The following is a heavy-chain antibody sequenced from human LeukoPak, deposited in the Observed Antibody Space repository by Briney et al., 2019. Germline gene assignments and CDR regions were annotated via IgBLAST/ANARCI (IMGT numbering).Heavy chain of an antibody. D-gene: IGHD2-15*01. V-gene: IGHV3-21*01. J-gene: IGHJ4*02. CDR1: GFTFSSYS. Sequence: GGSLRLSCAASGFTFSSYSMNWVRQAPGKGLEWVSSISSSSSYIYYADSVKGRFTISRDNAKNSLYLQMNSLRAEDTAVYYCAGDFFSKDKTSDYGGRGTLLTVS. CDR2: ISSSSSYI. CDR3: AGDFFSKDKTSDY.